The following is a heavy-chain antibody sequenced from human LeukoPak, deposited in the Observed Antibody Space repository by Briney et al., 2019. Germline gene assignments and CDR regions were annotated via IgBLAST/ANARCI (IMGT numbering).Heavy chain of an antibody. CDR3: AKGASDIVVVTSIYYFDY. V-gene: IGHV3-21*01. CDR1: GFTFSSYS. J-gene: IGHJ4*02. Sequence: GGSLRLSCAASGFTFSSYSMNWVRQAPGKGLEWVSSISSSSSYIYYADSMKGRFTISRDNAKNSLYLQMNSLRAEDTAVYYCAKGASDIVVVTSIYYFDYWGQGTLVTVSS. CDR2: ISSSSSYI. D-gene: IGHD2-2*01.